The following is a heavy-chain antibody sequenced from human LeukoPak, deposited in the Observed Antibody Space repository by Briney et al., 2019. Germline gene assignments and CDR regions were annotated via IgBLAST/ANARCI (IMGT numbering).Heavy chain of an antibody. CDR2: IFPSGGEV. CDR3: ATYRQVLLPFES. Sequence: ETLSLTCSVYGGSFSPYYWSWVRQPPGEGLEWVSSIFPSGGEVHYADSVRGRFTISRDNSKSTLSLQMNSLRAEDTAIYYCATYRQVLLPFESWGQGTLVTVSS. J-gene: IGHJ4*02. V-gene: IGHV3-23*01. D-gene: IGHD2-8*02. CDR1: GGSFSPYY.